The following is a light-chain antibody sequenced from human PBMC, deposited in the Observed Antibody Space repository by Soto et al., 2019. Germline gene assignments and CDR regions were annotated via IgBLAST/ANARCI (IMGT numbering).Light chain of an antibody. Sequence: DMQMTQSPSTLSASVGDRVTITSRASQSINNWLAWYQQKPGKAHKLLFYTASSLESGVPSRFSGSGSGTEFTLTISTLQHDDFTTDYCKQYNSYSRTFGQGTKVDIK. J-gene: IGKJ1*01. V-gene: IGKV1-5*03. CDR2: TAS. CDR3: KQYNSYSRT. CDR1: QSINNW.